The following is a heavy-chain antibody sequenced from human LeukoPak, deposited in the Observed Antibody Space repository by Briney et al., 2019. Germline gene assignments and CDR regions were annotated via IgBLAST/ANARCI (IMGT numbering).Heavy chain of an antibody. V-gene: IGHV5-51*01. D-gene: IGHD3-22*01. CDR1: GYSFTSYW. CDR3: ASRRTGYYDSSGYPFDAFDI. CDR2: TYPGDSDT. J-gene: IGHJ3*02. Sequence: GESLKISCKGSGYSFTSYWIGWVRQMPGKGLEWMGITYPGDSDTRYSPSFQGQVTISADESISTAYLQWSSLKASDTAMYYCASRRTGYYDSSGYPFDAFDIWGQGTMVTVSS.